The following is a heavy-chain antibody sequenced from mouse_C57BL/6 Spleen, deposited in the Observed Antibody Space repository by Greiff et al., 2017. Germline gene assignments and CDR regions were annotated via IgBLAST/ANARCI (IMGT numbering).Heavy chain of an antibody. J-gene: IGHJ4*01. CDR1: GYAFTNYL. D-gene: IGHD2-3*01. Sequence: QVQLQQSGAELVRPGTSVKVSCKASGYAFTNYLIEWVKQRPGQGLEWIGVINPGSGGTTYNEKFKGKATLTADKSSSTAYMQLSSLTSEDAAVYFCARRDGYYVYAMDYWGQGTSVTVSS. CDR3: ARRDGYYVYAMDY. CDR2: INPGSGGT. V-gene: IGHV1-54*01.